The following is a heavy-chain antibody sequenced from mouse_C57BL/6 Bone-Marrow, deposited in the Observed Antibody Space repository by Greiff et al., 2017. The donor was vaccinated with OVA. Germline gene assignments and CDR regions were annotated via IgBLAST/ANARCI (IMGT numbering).Heavy chain of an antibody. CDR1: GYSFTGYY. D-gene: IGHD1-1*01. CDR3: ARSGYYGSSYWYFDV. J-gene: IGHJ1*03. Sequence: EVQLQQSGPELVKPGASVKISCKASGYSFTGYYMNWVKQSPEKSLEWIGEINPSTGGTTYNQKFKAKATLTVDKSSSTAYMQHKSLTSEDSAVYYCARSGYYGSSYWYFDVWGTGTTVTVSS. V-gene: IGHV1-42*01. CDR2: INPSTGGT.